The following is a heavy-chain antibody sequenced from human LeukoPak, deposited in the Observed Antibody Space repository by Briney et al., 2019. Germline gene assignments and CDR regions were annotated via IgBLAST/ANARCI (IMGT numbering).Heavy chain of an antibody. D-gene: IGHD3-22*01. CDR1: GGTFSSYA. V-gene: IGHV1-69*05. J-gene: IGHJ5*02. Sequence: SVKISCKASGGTFSSYAISWVRQAPGQGLEWMGRIIPIFGTANYAQKFQGRVTITTDESTSTAYMELSSLRSEDTAVYYCATVTYYYDSSGYKAGFDPWGQGTLVTVSS. CDR3: ATVTYYYDSSGYKAGFDP. CDR2: IIPIFGTA.